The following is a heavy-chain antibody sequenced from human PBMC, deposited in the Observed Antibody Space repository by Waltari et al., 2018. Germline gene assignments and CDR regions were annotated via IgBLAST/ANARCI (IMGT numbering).Heavy chain of an antibody. CDR1: GGTFSRHA. D-gene: IGHD3-3*01. J-gene: IGHJ3*02. Sequence: QVQLVQSGAEVEKPGSSVKVSCKASGGTFSRHAISWVRQAPGQGLAWRGRSSPMFGTANDAQRFQGGGTITADKSTSTAYMGLSSLRTEDTAVYYCASSSPNYEFWSGFNGRAFDIWGQGTMVTVSS. V-gene: IGHV1-69*08. CDR3: ASSSPNYEFWSGFNGRAFDI. CDR2: SSPMFGTA.